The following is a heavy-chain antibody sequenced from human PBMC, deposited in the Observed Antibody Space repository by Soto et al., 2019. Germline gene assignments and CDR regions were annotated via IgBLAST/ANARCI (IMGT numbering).Heavy chain of an antibody. D-gene: IGHD3-10*01. CDR1: GGTFSSYT. V-gene: IGHV1-69*02. CDR2: IIPILGIA. Sequence: QVQLVQSGAEVKKPGSSVKVSCKASGGTFSSYTISWVRQAPGQGLEWMGRIIPILGIANYAQKFQGRVTITADKSTRTAYMGLSGRRSEDTAVYYCAGVGDYGSGSYYNGGWFDPWGQGTLGTVSS. CDR3: AGVGDYGSGSYYNGGWFDP. J-gene: IGHJ5*02.